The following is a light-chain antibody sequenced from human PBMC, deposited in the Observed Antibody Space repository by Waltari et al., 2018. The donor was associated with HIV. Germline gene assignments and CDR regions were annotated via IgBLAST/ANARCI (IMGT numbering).Light chain of an antibody. CDR3: QQRSSFPLT. V-gene: IGKV1-39*01. Sequence: DIQMTQSPSSLSASVGDRVSITCRASQAVANKVNWLQKKPGKDPKVLIYDASRLPNGVPSRFSGSGSGTDFTLTINGVQPDDCASYFCQQRSSFPLTVGPGTKVDVK. J-gene: IGKJ3*01. CDR2: DAS. CDR1: QAVANK.